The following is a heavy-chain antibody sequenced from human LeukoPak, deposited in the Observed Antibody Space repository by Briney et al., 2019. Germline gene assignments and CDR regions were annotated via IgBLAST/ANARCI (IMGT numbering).Heavy chain of an antibody. CDR3: ARATTVTTLYFDY. V-gene: IGHV3-74*01. D-gene: IGHD4-17*01. J-gene: IGHJ4*02. CDR1: GFTFSSYA. CDR2: INSDGSST. Sequence: GGSLRLSCAASGFTFSSYAMNWVRQAPGKGLEWVSRINSDGSSTSYADSVKGRFTISRDNAKNTLYLQMNSLRAEDTAVYYCARATTVTTLYFDYWGQGTLVTVSS.